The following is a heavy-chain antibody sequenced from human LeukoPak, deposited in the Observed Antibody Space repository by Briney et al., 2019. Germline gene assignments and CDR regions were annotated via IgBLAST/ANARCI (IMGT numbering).Heavy chain of an antibody. CDR2: ISYDGSNK. J-gene: IGHJ6*02. D-gene: IGHD5-18*01. Sequence: GGSLRLSCAASGFTFSSYGMHWVRQAPGKGLEWVAVISYDGSNKYYADSVKGRFTISRDNSKNTLYLQMNSLRAEDTAVYYCAKDVDTAMVLYYYYGMDVWGQGTTVTVSS. CDR3: AKDVDTAMVLYYYYGMDV. V-gene: IGHV3-30*18. CDR1: GFTFSSYG.